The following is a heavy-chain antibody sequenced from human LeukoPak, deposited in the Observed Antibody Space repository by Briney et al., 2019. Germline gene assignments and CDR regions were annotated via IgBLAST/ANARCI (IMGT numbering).Heavy chain of an antibody. V-gene: IGHV1-2*06. D-gene: IGHD3-22*01. CDR2: INPNSGGT. CDR3: AREWSYYYSSGYYYR. CDR1: GYTFTSYY. Sequence: ASVKVSFKASGYTFTSYYMHWVRHAPGQGLEWMGQINPNSGGTKEAHKFQGRVTVIRDTSISTAYMELSRLRSDDTAVYYCAREWSYYYSSGYYYRWGQGTLGTVSS. J-gene: IGHJ4*02.